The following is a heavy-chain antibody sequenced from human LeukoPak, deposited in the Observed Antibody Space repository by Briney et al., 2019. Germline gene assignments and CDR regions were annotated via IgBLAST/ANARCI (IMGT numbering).Heavy chain of an antibody. CDR2: IYCSGST. V-gene: IGHV4-59*01. D-gene: IGHD3-10*01. J-gene: IGHJ6*02. Sequence: SATLSLTCTVSGGSISSYYSSWIRQPPGKGLEWIGYIYCSGSTTYNPSLKSRVTISVETSMNQFSLKVSSVTAADTSVSYCARQLWFGGLDYYGMDVWGQGTTVTVS. CDR3: ARQLWFGGLDYYGMDV. CDR1: GGSISSYY.